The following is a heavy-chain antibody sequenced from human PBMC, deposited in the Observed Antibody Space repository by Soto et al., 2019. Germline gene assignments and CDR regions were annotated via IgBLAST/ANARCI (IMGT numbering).Heavy chain of an antibody. D-gene: IGHD6-13*01. V-gene: IGHV3-30*18. CDR3: AKDAAAGFFDY. J-gene: IGHJ4*02. CDR2: ISYDGSNK. CDR1: GFTFSSYG. Sequence: AGGSLRLSCAASGFTFSSYGMHWVRQAPGKGLEWVAVISYDGSNKYYADSVKGRFTISRDNSKNTLYLQMNSLRAEDTAVYYCAKDAAAGFFDYWGQGTLVTVSS.